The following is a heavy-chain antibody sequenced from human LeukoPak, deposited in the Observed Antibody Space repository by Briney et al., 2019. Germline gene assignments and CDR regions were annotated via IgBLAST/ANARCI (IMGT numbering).Heavy chain of an antibody. CDR2: ISGSGGST. J-gene: IGHJ6*02. V-gene: IGHV3-23*01. CDR3: AKDQSSYGFILYYGMDV. Sequence: GGSLRLSCAASGFTLSSYAMSWVRQAPGKGLEWVSAISGSGGSTYYADSVKGRFTISRDNSKNTLYLQMNSLRAEDTAVYYCAKDQSSYGFILYYGMDVWGQGTTVTVSS. D-gene: IGHD5-18*01. CDR1: GFTLSSYA.